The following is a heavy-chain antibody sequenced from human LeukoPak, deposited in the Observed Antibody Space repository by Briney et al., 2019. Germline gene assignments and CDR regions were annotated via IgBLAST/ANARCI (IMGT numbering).Heavy chain of an antibody. CDR1: GFTYSSYA. Sequence: GGSLRLSCVASGFTYSSYAMSWVRQAPGKGLEWVSPIGGGGVRTDYADSVKGRFTISRDNSKNTLYLQMNSLRAEDTALYYCAKLPGYCSGGTCQDAFDVWGQGTVVTVSS. J-gene: IGHJ3*01. CDR2: IGGGGVRT. V-gene: IGHV3-23*01. CDR3: AKLPGYCSGGTCQDAFDV. D-gene: IGHD2-15*01.